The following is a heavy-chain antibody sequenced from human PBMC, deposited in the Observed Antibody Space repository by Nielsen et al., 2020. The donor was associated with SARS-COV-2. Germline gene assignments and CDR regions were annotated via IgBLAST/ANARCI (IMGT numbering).Heavy chain of an antibody. CDR2: IIPIFGTA. Sequence: SVKVSCKTSGGTFSSYAISWVRQAPGQGLEWMGGIIPIFGTANYAQKFQGRVTITADKSTSTAYMELSSLRSEDTAVYYCARDRDCSGGSCPGYWGQGTLVTVSS. J-gene: IGHJ4*02. D-gene: IGHD2-15*01. CDR1: GGTFSSYA. CDR3: ARDRDCSGGSCPGY. V-gene: IGHV1-69*06.